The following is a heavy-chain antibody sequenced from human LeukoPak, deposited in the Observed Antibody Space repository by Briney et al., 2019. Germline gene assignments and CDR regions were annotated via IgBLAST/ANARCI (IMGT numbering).Heavy chain of an antibody. CDR2: INHSGST. V-gene: IGHV4-34*01. CDR1: GGSFSGYY. CDR3: ARAQLRVTTAEAGVYFDY. Sequence: SETLSLTCAVYGGSFSGYYWSWIRQPPGKGLEWIGEINHSGSTNYNPSLKSRVTISVDTSKNQFSLKLSSVTAADTAVCYCARAQLRVTTAEAGVYFDYWGQGTLVTVSS. J-gene: IGHJ4*02. D-gene: IGHD4-17*01.